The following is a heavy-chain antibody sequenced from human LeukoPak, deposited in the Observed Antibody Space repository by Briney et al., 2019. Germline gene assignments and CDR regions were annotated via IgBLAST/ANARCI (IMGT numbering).Heavy chain of an antibody. D-gene: IGHD4-17*01. CDR3: AREVDYGGYDY. CDR2: IYYSGST. Sequence: SETLSLTCTVSGGSISSYYWSWIRQPPGKGLEWIGYIYYSGSTNYNPSLKSRVTISVDTSKNQFSLKLSSVTAADTAVYYCAREVDYGGYDYWGQGALVTVSS. CDR1: GGSISSYY. J-gene: IGHJ4*02. V-gene: IGHV4-59*01.